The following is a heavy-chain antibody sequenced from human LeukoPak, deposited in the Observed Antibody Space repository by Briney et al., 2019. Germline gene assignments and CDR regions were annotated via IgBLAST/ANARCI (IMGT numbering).Heavy chain of an antibody. Sequence: GGSLRLSCAASGFTFSSYAMSWVRPAPGKGPEWVSAISGSGGSTYYADSVKGRFTISRDNSKNTLYLQMNSLRAEDTAVYYCAKGSGYSSSWYYPDYWGQGTLVTVSS. D-gene: IGHD6-13*01. V-gene: IGHV3-23*01. CDR2: ISGSGGST. J-gene: IGHJ4*02. CDR3: AKGSGYSSSWYYPDY. CDR1: GFTFSSYA.